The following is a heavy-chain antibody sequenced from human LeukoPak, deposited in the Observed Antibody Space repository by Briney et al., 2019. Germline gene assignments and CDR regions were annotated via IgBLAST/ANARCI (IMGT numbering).Heavy chain of an antibody. V-gene: IGHV3-74*01. D-gene: IGHD1-14*01. CDR3: ARGLDGSFDY. Sequence: PGGSLRLSCAASGFTFSSYCMHWIRQAPGKGLVWVSRIYIDGSSTTYSASVKCRFTISRDNAKNTLYLQMNSLRDEDTAVYYCARGLDGSFDYWAWEPWSPSPQ. CDR2: IYIDGSST. CDR1: GFTFSSYC. J-gene: IGHJ4*02.